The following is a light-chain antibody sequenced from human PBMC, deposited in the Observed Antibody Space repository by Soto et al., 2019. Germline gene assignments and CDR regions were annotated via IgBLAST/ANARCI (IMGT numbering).Light chain of an antibody. Sequence: QSVLTQPPSASGTPGQRVTISCSESSSSIGSNYIYWYQQLPGTAPKLLIYRDSQRPSGVPDRFSGCKSGTSASLAISGLRSEDEADYYCAAWDDSLRGWVFGGGTKLTVL. CDR3: AAWDDSLRGWV. CDR2: RDS. J-gene: IGLJ3*02. CDR1: SSSIGSNY. V-gene: IGLV1-47*01.